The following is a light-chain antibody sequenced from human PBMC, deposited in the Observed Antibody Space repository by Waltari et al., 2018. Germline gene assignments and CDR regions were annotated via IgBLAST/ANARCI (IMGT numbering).Light chain of an antibody. V-gene: IGKV3-11*01. CDR2: DAS. CDR1: QSISTD. Sequence: EIVLTQSPATLSLSPGVRATLSCRASQSISTDLAWYQQKPGQAPRLLIHDASSRATGIPARFSGSVSGTDFTLAISSLEPEDFAVYYCHQRSRWPRTFGQGTKVEIK. J-gene: IGKJ1*01. CDR3: HQRSRWPRT.